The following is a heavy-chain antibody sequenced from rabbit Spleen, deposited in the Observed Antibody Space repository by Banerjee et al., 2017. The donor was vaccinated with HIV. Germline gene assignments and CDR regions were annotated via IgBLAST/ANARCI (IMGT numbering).Heavy chain of an antibody. CDR3: VRDLDGVIGWNFGW. CDR2: IDPVFGIT. CDR1: GFSFSSAND. D-gene: IGHD1-1*01. J-gene: IGHJ4*01. V-gene: IGHV1S45*01. Sequence: QEQLDESGGGLVKPEGSLTLTCTASGFSFSSANDICWVRQAPGKGLEWIGYIDPVFGITYYANWVNGRVSISRKNAQNTVFLQMTRLTAADTATYFCVRDLDGVIGWNFGWWGPGTLVTVS.